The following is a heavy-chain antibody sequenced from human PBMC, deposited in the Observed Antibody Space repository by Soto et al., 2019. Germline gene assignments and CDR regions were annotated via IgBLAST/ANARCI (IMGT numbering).Heavy chain of an antibody. V-gene: IGHV4-34*01. CDR1: GGSFSGYY. CDR2: INHSGST. D-gene: IGHD2-15*01. CDR3: VRVGYCSGGSCYPYYYYYYMDV. Sequence: PSETLSLTCAVYGGSFSGYYWSWIRQPPGKGLEWIGEINHSGSTNYNPSLKSRVTISVDTSKNQFSLKLSSVTAADTAVYYCVRVGYCSGGSCYPYYYYYYMDVWGKGTTVTVSS. J-gene: IGHJ6*03.